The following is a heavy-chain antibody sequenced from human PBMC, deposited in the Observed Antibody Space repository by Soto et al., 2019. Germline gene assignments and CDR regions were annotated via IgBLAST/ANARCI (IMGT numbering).Heavy chain of an antibody. CDR3: AKDRGGHPLRPRGELDH. J-gene: IGHJ4*02. CDR1: GFTFKNYG. V-gene: IGHV3-33*03. CDR2: IWDDGGKT. D-gene: IGHD3-16*01. Sequence: QVQLVESGGGVVQPGKSLTLSCEVSGFTFKNYGMFWVRQAPGEGLEWVAVIWDDGGKTYYSDSVKGRVTISRDNSKNTLFLVMSSLRVDDTAVYYCAKDRGGHPLRPRGELDHWGQGTQVTVSS.